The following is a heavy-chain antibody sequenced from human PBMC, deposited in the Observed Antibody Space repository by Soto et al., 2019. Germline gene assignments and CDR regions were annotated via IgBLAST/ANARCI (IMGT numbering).Heavy chain of an antibody. V-gene: IGHV4-34*01. CDR1: GGSFSGYY. Sequence: SETLSLTCGVYGGSFSGYYLSWIRQPPGKGLGWIGEINHSGSTNYNPSLKSRVTISLDTSKNQFSLKLSSVTAADTAVYYCARLYGSGSYNYFYDMDVWGQGTTVTVYS. D-gene: IGHD3-10*01. J-gene: IGHJ6*02. CDR3: ARLYGSGSYNYFYDMDV. CDR2: INHSGST.